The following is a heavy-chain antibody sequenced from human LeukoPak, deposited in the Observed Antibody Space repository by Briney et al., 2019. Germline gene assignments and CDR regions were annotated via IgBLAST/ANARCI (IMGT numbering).Heavy chain of an antibody. CDR2: IYSGGST. J-gene: IGHJ4*02. D-gene: IGHD3-16*02. CDR3: ARDARYGRSGY. CDR1: GYSFTSYW. V-gene: IGHV3-53*01. Sequence: GESLKISCKGSGYSFTSYWIGWVRQAPGKGLEWVSVIYSGGSTYYADSVKGRFTISRDNSKNTLYLQMNSLRAEDTAVYYCARDARYGRSGYWGQGTLVTVSS.